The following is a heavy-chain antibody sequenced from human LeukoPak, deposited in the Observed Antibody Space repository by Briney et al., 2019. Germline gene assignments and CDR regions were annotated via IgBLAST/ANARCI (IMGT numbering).Heavy chain of an antibody. CDR3: ARAGGVKTAALDLDY. CDR1: GGSISSGDYY. D-gene: IGHD6-25*01. J-gene: IGHJ4*02. Sequence: SETLSLTCTVSGGSISSGDYYWGWIRQPPGKGLEWIGSIYYNGNTYYNPSLKSRVTISVDTSTNQFSLKLTSVTAADTAVYYCARAGGVKTAALDLDYWGQGTLVTVSS. V-gene: IGHV4-39*07. CDR2: IYYNGNT.